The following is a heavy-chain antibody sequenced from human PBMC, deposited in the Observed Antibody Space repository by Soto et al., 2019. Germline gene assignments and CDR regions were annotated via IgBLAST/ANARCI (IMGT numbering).Heavy chain of an antibody. D-gene: IGHD2-21*01. CDR3: ARLRIATNNYKSFDP. Sequence: SDTPSLTCIVSGAHLYSGNYYWGWIRQVAGRGRGWIRHTYVTGAVDYNPSLRDRITISQDTSERQFSLNLRLVTAADTAVYYCARLRIATNNYKSFDPWGQGTLVTVSS. CDR2: TYVTGAV. J-gene: IGHJ5*02. CDR1: GAHLYSGNYY. V-gene: IGHV4-31*03.